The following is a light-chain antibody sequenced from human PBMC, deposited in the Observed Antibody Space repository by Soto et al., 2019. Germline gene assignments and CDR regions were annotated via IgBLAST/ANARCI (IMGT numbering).Light chain of an antibody. CDR1: HSTSRY. Sequence: IQLAQSPSSLSPSVGDRVTITSRTSHSTSRYLNWYQKKPGKAPNLLVYAAVRLQSGVPSRFSCSGSGRQFTLTSGTLQPEDFATYNCEETDSIVGAYGQGTKVEL. CDR2: AAV. CDR3: EETDSIVGA. V-gene: IGKV1-39*01. J-gene: IGKJ1*01.